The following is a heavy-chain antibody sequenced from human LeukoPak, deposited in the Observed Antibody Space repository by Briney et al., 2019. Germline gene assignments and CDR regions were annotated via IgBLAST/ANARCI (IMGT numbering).Heavy chain of an antibody. J-gene: IGHJ4*02. CDR1: GYSFTSYW. D-gene: IGHD6-19*01. V-gene: IGHV5-51*01. CDR3: ARQPGIAVAGTRDY. Sequence: GESLKISWKGSGYSFTSYWIGWVRQMPGKGLDWMGIIYPGDSDSRYSLSFQGQVTISADKSISTAYLQWSSLKASDTAMYYCARQPGIAVAGTRDYWGQGTLVTVSS. CDR2: IYPGDSDS.